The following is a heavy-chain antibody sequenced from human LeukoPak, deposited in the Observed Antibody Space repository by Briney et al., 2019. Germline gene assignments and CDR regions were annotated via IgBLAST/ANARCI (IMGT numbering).Heavy chain of an antibody. CDR3: ARWILRGGIYFDY. CDR2: IYYSGST. J-gene: IGHJ4*02. Sequence: PSETLSLTCTVSGVSISSCYWSWIRQPPGKGLEWIGYIYYSGSTNYNPSLKSRVTISVDTSKNQFSLKLSSVTAADTAVYYCARWILRGGIYFDYWGQGTLVTVSS. D-gene: IGHD2-15*01. CDR1: GVSISSCY. V-gene: IGHV4-59*12.